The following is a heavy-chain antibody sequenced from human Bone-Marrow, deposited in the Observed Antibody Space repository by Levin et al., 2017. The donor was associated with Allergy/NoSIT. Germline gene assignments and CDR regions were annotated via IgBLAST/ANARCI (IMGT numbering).Heavy chain of an antibody. CDR1: GGSITSYY. Sequence: SQTLSLTCTVSGGSITSYYWSWIRQPPGKELEWIGYIYYSGSPTYNPSLKGRVTISVDTSKNQFSLKLTSVTAADTAMYYCARDNFGEIDYWGQGALVTVSS. J-gene: IGHJ4*02. D-gene: IGHD3-10*01. CDR3: ARDNFGEIDY. CDR2: IYYSGSP. V-gene: IGHV4-59*01.